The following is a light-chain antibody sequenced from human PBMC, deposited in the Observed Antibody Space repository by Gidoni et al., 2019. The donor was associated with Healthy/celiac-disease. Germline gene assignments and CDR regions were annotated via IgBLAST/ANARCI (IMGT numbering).Light chain of an antibody. CDR1: QSVLYSSNNKNY. Sequence: DLVITQSPDSLAVSLGERATINCKSSQSVLYSSNNKNYLAWYQQKPGQPPKLLIYWASTRESGTDFTLTISSLQAEDVAVYYCQQYDSTLWTFGQGTKVEIK. J-gene: IGKJ1*01. V-gene: IGKV4-1*01. CDR2: WAS. CDR3: QQYDSTLWT.